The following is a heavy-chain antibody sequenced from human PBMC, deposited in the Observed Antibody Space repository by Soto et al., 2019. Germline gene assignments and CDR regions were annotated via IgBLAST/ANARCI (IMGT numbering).Heavy chain of an antibody. Sequence: GASVKVSCKASGYTFTRYGISWVRQAPGQGLEWMGWMSDYNGNTNYAQKLQGRVTMTTDTSTSTAYMELRSLRSDDTAVYYCARDQTFLGYYYDSSGYYPIDYWG. D-gene: IGHD3-22*01. CDR1: GYTFTRYG. CDR2: MSDYNGNT. CDR3: ARDQTFLGYYYDSSGYYPIDY. J-gene: IGHJ4*01. V-gene: IGHV1-18*01.